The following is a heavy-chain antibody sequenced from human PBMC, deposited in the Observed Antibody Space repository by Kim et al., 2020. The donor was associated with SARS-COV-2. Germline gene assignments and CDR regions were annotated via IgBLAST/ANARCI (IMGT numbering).Heavy chain of an antibody. CDR3: ATDYVVGAQPPEYYFDY. D-gene: IGHD1-26*01. Sequence: ASVKVSCKVSGYTLTELSMHWVRQAPGKGLEWMGGFDPEDGETIYAQKFQGRVTMTEDTSTDTAYMELSSLRSEDTAVYYCATDYVVGAQPPEYYFDYWGQGTLVTVSS. J-gene: IGHJ4*02. CDR2: FDPEDGET. V-gene: IGHV1-24*01. CDR1: GYTLTELS.